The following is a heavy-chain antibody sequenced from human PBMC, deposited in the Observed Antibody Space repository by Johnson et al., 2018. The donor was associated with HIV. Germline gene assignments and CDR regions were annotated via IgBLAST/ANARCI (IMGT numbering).Heavy chain of an antibody. D-gene: IGHD1-26*01. CDR2: IGTAGDT. V-gene: IGHV3-13*01. CDR1: GFTFSSYD. Sequence: VQLVESGGGLVQPGGSLRLSCAASGFTFSSYDMHWVRQATGKGLEWVSAIGTAGDTYYPGSVKGRFTISRENAKNSLYLQMNSLRAGDTAVYYCARVMYVGSSKSAAFVIWGQGTMVTVSS. CDR3: ARVMYVGSSKSAAFVI. J-gene: IGHJ3*02.